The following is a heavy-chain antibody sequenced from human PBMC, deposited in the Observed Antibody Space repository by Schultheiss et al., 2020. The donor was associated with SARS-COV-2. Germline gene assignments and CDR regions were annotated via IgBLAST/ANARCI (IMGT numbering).Heavy chain of an antibody. D-gene: IGHD6-19*01. V-gene: IGHV3-7*03. CDR2: IKQDGSEK. Sequence: GGSLRLSCAASGFTFSSYGMHWVRQAPGKGLEWVANIKQDGSEKYYVDSVKGRFTISRDNAKNSLYLQMNSLRAEDTAVYYCARAPYSSGWYDGDYWGQGTLVTVSS. CDR1: GFTFSSYG. J-gene: IGHJ4*02. CDR3: ARAPYSSGWYDGDY.